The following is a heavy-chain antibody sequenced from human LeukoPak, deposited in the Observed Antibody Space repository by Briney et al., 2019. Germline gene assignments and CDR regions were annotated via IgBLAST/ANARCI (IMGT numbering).Heavy chain of an antibody. D-gene: IGHD3-22*01. J-gene: IGHJ4*02. Sequence: GGSLRLSCAASGFTFSSYSVNWVRQAPGKGLEWVSSISSSSSYIYYADSVKGRFTISRDNAKNSLYLQMNSLRAEDTAVYYCARDRGLYYYDSSGYSLPDYWGQGTLVTVSS. V-gene: IGHV3-21*01. CDR1: GFTFSSYS. CDR3: ARDRGLYYYDSSGYSLPDY. CDR2: ISSSSSYI.